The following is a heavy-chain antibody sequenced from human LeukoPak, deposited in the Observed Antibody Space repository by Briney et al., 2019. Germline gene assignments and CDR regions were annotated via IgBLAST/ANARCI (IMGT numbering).Heavy chain of an antibody. D-gene: IGHD3-3*01. CDR3: ARSRSGYDFWSGYYLDY. CDR1: GYTFTGYY. J-gene: IGHJ4*02. Sequence: ASVKVSCKASGYTFTGYYMHWVRQAPGQGLEWMGGIIPIFGTANYAQKFQGRVTITADESTSTAYMELSSLRSEDTAVYYCARSRSGYDFWSGYYLDYWGQGTLVTVSS. CDR2: IIPIFGTA. V-gene: IGHV1-69*13.